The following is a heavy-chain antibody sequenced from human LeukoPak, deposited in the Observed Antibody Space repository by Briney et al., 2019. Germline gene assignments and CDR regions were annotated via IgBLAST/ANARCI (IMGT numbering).Heavy chain of an antibody. D-gene: IGHD1-26*01. CDR1: GFTFSSYG. J-gene: IGHJ4*02. CDR3: AKDRRPRIVPLLIDY. V-gene: IGHV3-30*18. CDR2: ISYDGSNK. Sequence: GGSLRLSCAASGFTFSSYGMHWVRQAPGKGLEWVAVISYDGSNKYYADSVKGRFTISRDNSKNTLYLQMNSLRAEDTAVYYCAKDRRPRIVPLLIDYWGRGTLVTVSS.